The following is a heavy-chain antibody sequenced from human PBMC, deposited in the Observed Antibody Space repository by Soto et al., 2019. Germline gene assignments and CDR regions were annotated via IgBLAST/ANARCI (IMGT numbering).Heavy chain of an antibody. CDR3: AKGRGYCSGGSCRKDKANNWFDP. J-gene: IGHJ5*02. D-gene: IGHD2-15*01. V-gene: IGHV3-23*01. CDR2: ISGSGGST. CDR1: GFTFSSYA. Sequence: PGGSLRLSCAASGFTFSSYAMSWVRQAPGKGLEWVSAISGSGGSTYYADSVKGRFTISRDNSKNTLYLQMNSLRAQDTAVYYCAKGRGYCSGGSCRKDKANNWFDPWGQGTLVTVSS.